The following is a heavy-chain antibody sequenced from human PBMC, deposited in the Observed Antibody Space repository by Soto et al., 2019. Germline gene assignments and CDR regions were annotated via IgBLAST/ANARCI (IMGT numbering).Heavy chain of an antibody. CDR3: ARGRKQQLARYYFDY. CDR1: GYTFTSYA. J-gene: IGHJ4*02. CDR2: INAGNGNT. Sequence: GASVKVSCKASGYTFTSYAMHWVRQAPGQRLEWMGWINAGNGNTKYSQKFQGRVTITRDTSASTAYMELSSLRSEDTAVYYCARGRKQQLARYYFDYWGQGTLVTVSS. V-gene: IGHV1-3*01. D-gene: IGHD6-13*01.